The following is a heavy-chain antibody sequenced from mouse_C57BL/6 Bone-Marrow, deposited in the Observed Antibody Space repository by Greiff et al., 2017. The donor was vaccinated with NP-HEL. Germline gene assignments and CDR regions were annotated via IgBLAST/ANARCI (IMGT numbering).Heavy chain of an antibody. CDR2: INPYNGGT. J-gene: IGHJ3*01. V-gene: IGHV1-19*01. CDR3: ARKEEEVYYYGSSAAWFSC. D-gene: IGHD1-1*01. Sequence: VQLQQSGPVLVKPGASVKMSCKASGYTFTDYYMNWVKQSPGKSLEWIGVINPYNGGTSYNQKFKGKATLTVDKSSSTAYMELNSLTSEDSAVYCSARKEEEVYYYGSSAAWFSCWGQGTLITVSA. CDR1: GYTFTDYY.